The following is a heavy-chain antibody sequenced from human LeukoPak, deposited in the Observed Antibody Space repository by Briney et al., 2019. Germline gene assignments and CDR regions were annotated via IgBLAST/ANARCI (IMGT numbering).Heavy chain of an antibody. V-gene: IGHV1-3*01. CDR3: ARGDYGSNSHFDS. CDR2: INAGNDDT. J-gene: IGHJ4*02. Sequence: GASVKISCKASGYSFTENALHWVRQAPGQRLEWMGWINAGNDDTKYSQEFQGRVTITRDTSASTAYMELSSLRSEDTAVYYCARGDYGSNSHFDSWGQGTLVTVSS. D-gene: IGHD4-23*01. CDR1: GYSFTENA.